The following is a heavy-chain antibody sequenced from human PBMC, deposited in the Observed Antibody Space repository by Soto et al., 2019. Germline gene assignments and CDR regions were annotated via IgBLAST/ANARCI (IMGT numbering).Heavy chain of an antibody. V-gene: IGHV1-46*03. Sequence: ASVKVSCKASGYTFTSYYMHWVRQAPGQGLEWMGIINPSGGSTSYAQKFQGRVTMTRDTSTSTVYMELSSLRSEDTAVYYCARAPNPNIVATTYYYYYMDVWGTGTTVTVSS. CDR2: INPSGGST. CDR1: GYTFTSYY. CDR3: ARAPNPNIVATTYYYYYMDV. D-gene: IGHD5-12*01. J-gene: IGHJ6*03.